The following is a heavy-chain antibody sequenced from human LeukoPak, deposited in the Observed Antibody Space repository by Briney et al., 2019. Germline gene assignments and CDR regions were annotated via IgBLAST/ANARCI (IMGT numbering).Heavy chain of an antibody. V-gene: IGHV3-30-3*01. CDR3: ARDGGYCSSTSCYLLRYYYYYGMDV. CDR1: GFTFSSYA. Sequence: GGSLRLSCAASGFTFSSYAMHWVRQAPGKGLEWVAVISYDGSNKYYADSVKGRFTISRDNSKNTLYLQMNSLRAEDTAVYYCARDGGYCSSTSCYLLRYYYYYGMDVWGQGTTVTVSS. J-gene: IGHJ6*02. CDR2: ISYDGSNK. D-gene: IGHD2-2*01.